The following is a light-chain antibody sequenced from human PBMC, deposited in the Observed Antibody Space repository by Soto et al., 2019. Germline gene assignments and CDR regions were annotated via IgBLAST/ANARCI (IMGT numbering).Light chain of an antibody. CDR2: GTS. CDR3: QQYNSWVS. J-gene: IGKJ4*01. Sequence: EIVMTQSPATLSVSPGERATLSCRASQSISTSLAWYQQKPGQAPRLLIYGTSTRASGIPARFSGSGSGTEFTLTISSLQSEHFAVYYCQQYNSWVSFGGGTKVETK. V-gene: IGKV3-15*01. CDR1: QSISTS.